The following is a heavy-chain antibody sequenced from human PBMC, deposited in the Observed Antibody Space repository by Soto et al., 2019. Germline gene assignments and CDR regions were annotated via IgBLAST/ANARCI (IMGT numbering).Heavy chain of an antibody. CDR2: ISYDGSNK. V-gene: IGHV3-30*18. D-gene: IGHD2-2*01. CDR3: AKGQHCSSHSCYFYYYCVDV. Sequence: QVQLVESGGGVVQPGRSLRLSCAASGFTFSTYGMHWVRQAPGKGLEWVAVISYDGSNKFYADSVKGRLTISRDNSKNTLYLPMNRLRAEDTAVYYCAKGQHCSSHSCYFYYYCVDVWGQGTTVAVSS. CDR1: GFTFSTYG. J-gene: IGHJ6*02.